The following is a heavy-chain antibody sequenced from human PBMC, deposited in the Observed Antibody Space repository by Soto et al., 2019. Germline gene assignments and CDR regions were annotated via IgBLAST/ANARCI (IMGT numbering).Heavy chain of an antibody. Sequence: SETLSLTCAVSGGSISSGGYFWNWARQPPGKGLEWIGYSFHSGTTSYNPPLKSRVIISVDRSKNQFSLKLSSVTTADTAVYYCARGDAGYYGMDVWGQGTTVTVSS. CDR3: ARGDAGYYGMDV. V-gene: IGHV4-30-2*01. CDR2: SFHSGTT. CDR1: GGSISSGGYF. J-gene: IGHJ6*02.